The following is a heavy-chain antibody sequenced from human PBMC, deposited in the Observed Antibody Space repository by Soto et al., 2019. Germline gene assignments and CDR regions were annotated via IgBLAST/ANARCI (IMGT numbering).Heavy chain of an antibody. CDR3: ARDRSTWSYRDRTPAFYI. D-gene: IGHD2-2*01. Sequence: GVTLRLSCAASGFTSGNNWMHWVRQAPGEGLVWVSRINSDGSNIDYAGSVKGRFTVCRDNAKNTLYLQMNSLRAEDTAVYYCARDRSTWSYRDRTPAFYIWGQETMVTVSS. V-gene: IGHV3-74*01. CDR2: INSDGSNI. CDR1: GFTSGNNW. J-gene: IGHJ3*02.